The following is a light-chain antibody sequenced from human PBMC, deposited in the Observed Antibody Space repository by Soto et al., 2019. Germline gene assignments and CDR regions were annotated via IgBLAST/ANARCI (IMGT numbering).Light chain of an antibody. J-gene: IGLJ7*01. CDR2: EGS. V-gene: IGLV2-23*01. Sequence: QSALTQPASVSGSPGQSITISCTGTSSDVGSYNLVSWYQQHPGKAPKLMIYEGSKRPSGVSNRFSGSKSGNTASLTISGLQAEDDDDYYCCSSAGSSTHVVFGGGTQLTVL. CDR1: SSDVGSYNL. CDR3: CSSAGSSTHVV.